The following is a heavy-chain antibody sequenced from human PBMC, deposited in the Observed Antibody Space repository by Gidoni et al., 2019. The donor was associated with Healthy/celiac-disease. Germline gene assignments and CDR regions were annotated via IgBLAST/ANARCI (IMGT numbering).Heavy chain of an antibody. V-gene: IGHV1-2*04. CDR1: GYTFTGYY. Sequence: QVQLVQSGAEVKKPGASVKVSCKASGYTFTGYYMHWVRQAPGQGLEWMGWINPNSGGTNYAQKFQGWVTMTRDTSISTAYMELSRLRSDDTAVYYCARVGRDGYNRGYFDLWGRGTLVTVSS. J-gene: IGHJ2*01. D-gene: IGHD5-12*01. CDR2: INPNSGGT. CDR3: ARVGRDGYNRGYFDL.